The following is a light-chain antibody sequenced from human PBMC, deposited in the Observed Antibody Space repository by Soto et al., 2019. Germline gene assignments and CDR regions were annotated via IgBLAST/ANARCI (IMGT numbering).Light chain of an antibody. CDR1: QGISSW. J-gene: IGKJ5*01. Sequence: DIQMARSASALSESVGDRVSIIGGASQGISSWLAWYQQKPGKAPKLLIYTASSLQSGVPSRFSGSGSGTEFTLTISSLQPDDIATYYCQQYNTYSSTFGQGTRLEI. CDR3: QQYNTYSST. V-gene: IGKV1-5*03. CDR2: TAS.